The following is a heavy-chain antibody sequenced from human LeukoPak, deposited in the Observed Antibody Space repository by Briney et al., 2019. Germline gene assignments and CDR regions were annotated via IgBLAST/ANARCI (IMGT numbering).Heavy chain of an antibody. J-gene: IGHJ4*02. V-gene: IGHV3-7*01. CDR2: IKQDGSEK. CDR3: ARDLTVRGSQDY. CDR1: GFIFSSYW. D-gene: IGHD3-10*01. Sequence: GGSLRLSCAASGFIFSSYWMSWVRQAPGKGLEWVANIKQDGSEKYYVDSVKGRFTISRDNAKNSLYLQMNSLRAEDTAVYYCARDLTVRGSQDYWGQGTLVTVSS.